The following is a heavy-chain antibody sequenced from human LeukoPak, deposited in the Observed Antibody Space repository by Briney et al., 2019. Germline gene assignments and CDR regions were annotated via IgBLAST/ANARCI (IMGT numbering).Heavy chain of an antibody. V-gene: IGHV3-23*01. D-gene: IGHD1-14*01. CDR1: RVSFSSYA. CDR3: ANDLNPFDY. CDR2: ISGSGGRT. Sequence: GSLRLSCADPRVSFSSYAISTVRQAPGKGLEWVSAISGSGGRTYYADSVKGRFTISRDKSKNTLYLQMNSLRAEDTAVYYGANDLNPFDYRGHGILVSVSS. J-gene: IGHJ4*01.